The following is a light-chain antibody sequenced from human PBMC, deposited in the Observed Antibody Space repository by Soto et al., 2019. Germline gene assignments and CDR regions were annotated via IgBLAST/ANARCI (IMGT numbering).Light chain of an antibody. Sequence: EIVMTQSPATLSLSPGERATLSCRASQSISINLAWFQQNPGQAPRLLISGASTRAAGIPARFSGSGSGAEFSLTISSLQSEDFAVYYCHQYNNWPLTFGQGTKVDI. CDR3: HQYNNWPLT. V-gene: IGKV3-15*01. J-gene: IGKJ1*01. CDR1: QSISIN. CDR2: GAS.